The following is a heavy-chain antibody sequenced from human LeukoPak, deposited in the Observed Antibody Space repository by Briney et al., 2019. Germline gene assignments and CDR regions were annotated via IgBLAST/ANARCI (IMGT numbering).Heavy chain of an antibody. CDR3: ARGIAAAVHNWFDP. CDR1: GFTFSSYG. CDR2: ISSNGGST. D-gene: IGHD6-13*01. Sequence: GGSLRLSCAASGFTFSSYGMHWVRQAPGKGLEYVSAISSNGGSTYYANSVKGRFTISRDNSKNTLYLQMGSLRAEDMAVYYCARGIAAAVHNWFDPWGQGTLVTVSS. J-gene: IGHJ5*02. V-gene: IGHV3-64*01.